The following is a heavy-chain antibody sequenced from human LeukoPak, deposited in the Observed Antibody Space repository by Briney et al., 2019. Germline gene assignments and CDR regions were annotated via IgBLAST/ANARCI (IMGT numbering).Heavy chain of an antibody. Sequence: GGPLRLSCEASELTLSSYSMNWVRQAPGKGLKWASSISSSSSYIYYADSVKGRFTISRDNAKNSLYLQMNSLRAEDTAVYYCARDLGQQLALVFQHWGQGTLVTVSS. CDR2: ISSSSSYI. V-gene: IGHV3-21*01. CDR3: ARDLGQQLALVFQH. CDR1: ELTLSSYS. J-gene: IGHJ1*01. D-gene: IGHD6-13*01.